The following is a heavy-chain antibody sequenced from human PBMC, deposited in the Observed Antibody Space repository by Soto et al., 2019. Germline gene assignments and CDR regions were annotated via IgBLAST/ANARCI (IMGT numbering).Heavy chain of an antibody. V-gene: IGHV3-74*01. J-gene: IGHJ6*02. CDR2: INSDGSST. Sequence: GGSLRLSCVVSGFSLSEYWMNWVRQAPGKGLVWVSRINSDGSSTNYADSVKGRFTISRDNAKNTLYLQMNSLRAEDTAMYYCARLSRMDVWGQGTTVTVSS. D-gene: IGHD3-16*02. CDR1: GFSLSEYW. CDR3: ARLSRMDV.